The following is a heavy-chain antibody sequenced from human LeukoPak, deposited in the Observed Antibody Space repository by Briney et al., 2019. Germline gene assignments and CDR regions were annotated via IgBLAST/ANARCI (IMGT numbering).Heavy chain of an antibody. CDR1: GFTFSSYS. CDR3: ARGGSWGSFDY. CDR2: IKQDGSEK. Sequence: GGSLRLSCAASGFTFSSYSMNWVRQAPGKGLEWVANIKQDGSEKDYVDSVKGRFTISRDNAKNSLYLQMNSLRAEDTAMYYCARGGSWGSFDYWGQGTLVTVSS. D-gene: IGHD6-13*01. J-gene: IGHJ4*02. V-gene: IGHV3-7*01.